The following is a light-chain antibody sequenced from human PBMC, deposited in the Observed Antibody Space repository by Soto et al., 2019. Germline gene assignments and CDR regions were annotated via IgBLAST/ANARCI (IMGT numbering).Light chain of an antibody. CDR1: QSIGSW. CDR3: QQDNGSPWT. Sequence: DIQMTQPPSTLYASVGDRVTITCRARQSIGSWLAWYQQKPGKAPKLLIYKASNLKRGVPSRFSGSGSGTEFSLTISGLQPDDSATYYCQQDNGSPWTFGQGTKVEIK. V-gene: IGKV1-5*03. CDR2: KAS. J-gene: IGKJ1*01.